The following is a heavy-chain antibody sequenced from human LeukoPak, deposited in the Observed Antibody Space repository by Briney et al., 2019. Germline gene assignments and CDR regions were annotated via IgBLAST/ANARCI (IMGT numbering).Heavy chain of an antibody. D-gene: IGHD1-26*01. CDR1: GFTFSNYA. CDR3: AKDNTLGGFDY. Sequence: PGGSLRLTCAASGFTFSNYAISWVRQAPGKGLEWVSSISSSSSYIYYADSVKGRFTISRDNAKNSLYLQMNSLRAEDTAVYYCAKDNTLGGFDYWGQGTLVTVSS. J-gene: IGHJ4*02. CDR2: ISSSSSYI. V-gene: IGHV3-21*01.